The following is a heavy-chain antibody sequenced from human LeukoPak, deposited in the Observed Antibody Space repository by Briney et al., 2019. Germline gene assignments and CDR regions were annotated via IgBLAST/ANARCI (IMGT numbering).Heavy chain of an antibody. CDR3: ARVGVVTGILDY. CDR1: GGSISSGGYY. CDR2: IYYSGST. Sequence: SETLSLTCTVSGGSISSGGYYWSWIRQHPGKGLEWIGYIYYSGSTYYNPSLKSRITISIDTSKNQFSLELSSVTAADTAVYYCARVGVVTGILDYWGQGTLVTVSS. V-gene: IGHV4-31*03. D-gene: IGHD2-21*02. J-gene: IGHJ4*02.